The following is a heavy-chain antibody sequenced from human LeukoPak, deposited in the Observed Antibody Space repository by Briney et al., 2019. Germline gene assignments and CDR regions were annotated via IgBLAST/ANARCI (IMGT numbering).Heavy chain of an antibody. D-gene: IGHD6-19*01. CDR2: ISSSSSSSI. CDR3: AREVGLVCPSY. V-gene: IGHV3-21*01. Sequence: GGSLRLSCAASGFTFTNFGMNWVRQAPGKGLEWVSSISSSSSSSIYYADSVKGRFTISRDNAKNSLYLQMNSLRAEDTAVYYCAREVGLVCPSYWGQGTLVTVSS. J-gene: IGHJ4*02. CDR1: GFTFTNFG.